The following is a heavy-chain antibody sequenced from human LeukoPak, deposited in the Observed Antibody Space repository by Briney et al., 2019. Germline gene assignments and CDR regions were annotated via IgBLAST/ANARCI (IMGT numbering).Heavy chain of an antibody. J-gene: IGHJ4*02. Sequence: SETLSLTCAVYGGSFSGYYWSWIRQPPGKGLEWIGEINHSGSTNYNPSLKSRVTISVDTSKNQFSLKLSSVAAADTAVYYCAAPRGSSGWSYDYWGQGTLVTVSS. CDR2: INHSGST. D-gene: IGHD6-19*01. V-gene: IGHV4-34*01. CDR1: GGSFSGYY. CDR3: AAPRGSSGWSYDY.